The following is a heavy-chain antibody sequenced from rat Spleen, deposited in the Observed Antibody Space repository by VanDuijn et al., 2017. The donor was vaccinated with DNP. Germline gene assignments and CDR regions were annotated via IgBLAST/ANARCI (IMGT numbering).Heavy chain of an antibody. CDR2: VNSAGTT. V-gene: IGHV3-3*01. J-gene: IGHJ4*01. D-gene: IGHD1-12*02. CDR3: ASYYYDGYYAMDA. Sequence: EVQLQESGPGLVKPSQSLSLTCSVTGYSITSSYRWNWIRKFPGNKLEWMGSVNSAGTTNSNPSLKSRISITRDTSKNQFFLQLNSVTSEDTATYYCASYYYDGYYAMDAWGQGTSVTVSS. CDR1: GYSITSSYR.